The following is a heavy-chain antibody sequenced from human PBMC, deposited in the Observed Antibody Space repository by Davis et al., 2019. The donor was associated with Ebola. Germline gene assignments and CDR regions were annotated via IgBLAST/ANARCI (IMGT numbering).Heavy chain of an antibody. CDR3: ARGGYGLVGFDY. CDR2: INHSGST. J-gene: IGHJ4*02. D-gene: IGHD4-17*01. CDR1: GGSFSISY. Sequence: SETLSLTCAVYGGSFSISYWSWIRQPPGKGLEWIGEINHSGSTNYNPSLKSRVTISVDTSKNQFSLKLSSVTAADTAVYYCARGGYGLVGFDYWGQGTLVTVSS. V-gene: IGHV4-34*01.